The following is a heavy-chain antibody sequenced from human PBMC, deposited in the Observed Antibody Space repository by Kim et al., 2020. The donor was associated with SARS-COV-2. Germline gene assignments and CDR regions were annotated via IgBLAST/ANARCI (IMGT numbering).Heavy chain of an antibody. V-gene: IGHV5-10-1*01. D-gene: IGHD3-10*01. Sequence: GESLKISCKGSGYSFTSYWISWVRQMPGKGLEWMGRIDPSDSYTNYSPSFQGHVTISADKSISTAYLQWSSLKASDTAMYYCARLGHRQGGAIWFGELSPVEWGQGTLVTVSS. CDR2: IDPSDSYT. CDR1: GYSFTSYW. CDR3: ARLGHRQGGAIWFGELSPVE. J-gene: IGHJ4*02.